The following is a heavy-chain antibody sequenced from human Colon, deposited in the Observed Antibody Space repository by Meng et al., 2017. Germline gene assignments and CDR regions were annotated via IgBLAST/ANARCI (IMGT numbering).Heavy chain of an antibody. Sequence: VQLEESGPGLVKPSGTLSLPCTVSGGSITSSDWWSWVRQTPGKGLEWIGETYQNGRPNYNPSLKSRVTISVDKSKNQFSLNMTSVTAADTAVYYCAREVVVAGTRNWLDPWGQGILVTVSS. CDR1: GGSITSSDW. J-gene: IGHJ5*02. V-gene: IGHV4-4*02. D-gene: IGHD6-19*01. CDR3: AREVVVAGTRNWLDP. CDR2: TYQNGRP.